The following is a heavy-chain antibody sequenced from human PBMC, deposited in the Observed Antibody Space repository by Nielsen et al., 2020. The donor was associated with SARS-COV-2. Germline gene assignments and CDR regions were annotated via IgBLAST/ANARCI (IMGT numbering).Heavy chain of an antibody. CDR1: GFPFSFYD. CDR2: MWADGAPE. Sequence: GESLQISCAASGFPFSFYDIHWVRQAPGEGLEWVAVMWADGAPEHYAESVKGRFTVSRDASKNTVYLQMNSLRAADSAVYYCAKDLGPDAGYTVFNDYFDIWGQGTLVTVSS. D-gene: IGHD5/OR15-5a*01. J-gene: IGHJ4*02. V-gene: IGHV3-33*06. CDR3: AKDLGPDAGYTVFNDYFDI.